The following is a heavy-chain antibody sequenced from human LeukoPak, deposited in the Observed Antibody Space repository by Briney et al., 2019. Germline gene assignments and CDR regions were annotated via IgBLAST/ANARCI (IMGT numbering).Heavy chain of an antibody. CDR1: GFTFSSFA. CDR3: ARILLRSGSSFDY. V-gene: IGHV3-30-3*01. J-gene: IGHJ4*02. D-gene: IGHD1-26*01. CDR2: ISYDGSNK. Sequence: PLRSLRLSCAASGFTFSSFAMHWVSQAPRKRLGWGSVISYDGSNKYYADSVKGQFTISRDNSKNPLYLQMNSLRAEDTAVYYCARILLRSGSSFDYWGQGTLVTVSS.